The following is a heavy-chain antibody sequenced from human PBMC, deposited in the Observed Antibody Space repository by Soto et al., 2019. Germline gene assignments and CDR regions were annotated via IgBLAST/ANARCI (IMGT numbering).Heavy chain of an antibody. CDR2: IYHSGST. D-gene: IGHD1-26*01. V-gene: IGHV4-4*02. Sequence: TSETLSLTCAVSGGSISSSNWWSWVRQPPGKGLEWIGEIYHSGSTNYNPSLKSRVTISVDNSKNTLYLQMNSLRAEDTAVYYCAKDPYSGSYHPPFDYWGQGTLVTVSS. CDR3: AKDPYSGSYHPPFDY. CDR1: GGSISSSNW. J-gene: IGHJ4*02.